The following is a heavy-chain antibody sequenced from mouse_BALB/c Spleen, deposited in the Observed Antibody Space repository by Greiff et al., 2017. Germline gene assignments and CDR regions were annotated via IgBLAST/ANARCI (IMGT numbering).Heavy chain of an antibody. CDR1: GYNFTSYW. CDR3: AGGLRYFDV. Sequence: VQLQQPGAELVKPGTSVKLSCKASGYNFTSYWINWVKLRPGQGLEWIGDIYPGSGSTNYNEKFKSKATLTVDTSSSTAYMQLSSLASEDSALYYCAGGLRYFDVWGAGTTVTVSS. D-gene: IGHD3-1*01. CDR2: IYPGSGST. V-gene: IGHV1-55*01. J-gene: IGHJ1*01.